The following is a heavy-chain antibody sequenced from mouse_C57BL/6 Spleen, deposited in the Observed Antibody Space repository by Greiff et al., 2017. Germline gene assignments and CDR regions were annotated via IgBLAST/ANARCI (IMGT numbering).Heavy chain of an antibody. CDR2: IDPSDSET. Sequence: QVQLQQPGAELVRPGSSVKLSCKASGYTFTSYWMHWVKQRPIQGLEWIGNIDPSDSETHYNQKFKDKATLTVDKSSSTAYMQLSILTSEDSAVYYCAVYYSNAWFAYWGQGTLVTVSA. CDR3: AVYYSNAWFAY. CDR1: GYTFTSYW. D-gene: IGHD2-5*01. V-gene: IGHV1-52*01. J-gene: IGHJ3*01.